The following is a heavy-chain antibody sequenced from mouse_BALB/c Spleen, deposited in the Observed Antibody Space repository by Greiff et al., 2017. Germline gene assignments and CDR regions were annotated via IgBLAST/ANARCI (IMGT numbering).Heavy chain of an antibody. J-gene: IGHJ2*01. Sequence: VQLKESGPGLVKPSQSLSLTCTVTGYSITSDYAWNWIRQFPGNKLEWMGYISYSGSTSYNPSLKSRISITRDTSKNQFFLQLNSVTTEDTATYYCARPSLRGYFDYWGQGTTLTVSS. CDR1: GYSITSDYA. CDR3: ARPSLRGYFDY. V-gene: IGHV3-2*02. CDR2: ISYSGST. D-gene: IGHD1-1*01.